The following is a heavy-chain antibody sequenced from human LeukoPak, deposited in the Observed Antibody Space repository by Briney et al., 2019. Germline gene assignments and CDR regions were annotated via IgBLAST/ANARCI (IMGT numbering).Heavy chain of an antibody. J-gene: IGHJ4*02. CDR1: GFTFSSYG. V-gene: IGHV3-30*03. CDR2: ISYDGSNK. Sequence: GGSLRLSCAASGFTFSSYGMHWVRQAPGKGLEWVAVISYDGSNKYYADSVKGRFTISRDNSKNTLYLQMNSLRAEDTAVYYCAIIGDGYNFWGQGTLVTVSS. D-gene: IGHD5-24*01. CDR3: AIIGDGYNF.